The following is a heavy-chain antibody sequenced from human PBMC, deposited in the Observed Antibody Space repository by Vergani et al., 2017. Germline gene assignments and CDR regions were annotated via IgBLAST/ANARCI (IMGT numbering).Heavy chain of an antibody. J-gene: IGHJ4*02. D-gene: IGHD1-1*01. CDR2: IYPADSDT. CDR3: ARHTTYTDS. Sequence: EVELVQSGPEMRKPGESLKISCQGSEYSFGNYWIGWVRQMPGKGLEWMGIIYPADSDTRYSPSFQGQVTISADKSISTAFLQWDSLKASDTALYYCARHTTYTDSWGQGTLVTVS. V-gene: IGHV5-51*01. CDR1: EYSFGNYW.